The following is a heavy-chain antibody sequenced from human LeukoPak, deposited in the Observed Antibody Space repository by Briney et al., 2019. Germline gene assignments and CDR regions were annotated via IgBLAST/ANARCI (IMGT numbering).Heavy chain of an antibody. CDR2: IYVDGRTT. CDR1: GFTFSNYW. V-gene: IGHV3-74*01. Sequence: GGSLRLSCVASGFTFSNYWMHWVRQPPGKGLVWVPRIYVDGRTTNYADSVKGRFTISRDNAKNTVYLEMNSLSVEDTATYYCIRDFRSADLWGQGTLVTVTS. J-gene: IGHJ5*02. CDR3: IRDFRSADL.